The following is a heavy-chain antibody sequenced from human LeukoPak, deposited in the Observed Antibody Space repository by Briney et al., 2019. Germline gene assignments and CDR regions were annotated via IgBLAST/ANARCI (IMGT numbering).Heavy chain of an antibody. CDR2: LYSGGYT. D-gene: IGHD1-26*01. V-gene: IGHV3-53*01. Sequence: PGGSLRLSCAASGFNGISSYMSWVRQAPGKGLEWVSVLYSGGYTDYTDSVKGRFTISRDNSKNTLYLQMTRLRADDTAVYYCAKDGAVGGAIDYWGQGTLVTVSS. CDR1: GFNGISSY. CDR3: AKDGAVGGAIDY. J-gene: IGHJ4*02.